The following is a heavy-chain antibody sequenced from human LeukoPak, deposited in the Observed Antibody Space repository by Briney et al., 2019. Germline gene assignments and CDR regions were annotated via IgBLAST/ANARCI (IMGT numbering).Heavy chain of an antibody. D-gene: IGHD5-18*01. Sequence: PGGSLRLSCAASGFTFSSYGIHWVRQAPGKGLERVAVTSYDGSNTYYADSVKGRFTISRDNSKNTLYLQMNSLRAEDTAIYYCAKDLPRDTAMVYYYYGMDVWGQGTTVTVSS. CDR3: AKDLPRDTAMVYYYYGMDV. J-gene: IGHJ6*02. CDR1: GFTFSSYG. V-gene: IGHV3-30*18. CDR2: TSYDGSNT.